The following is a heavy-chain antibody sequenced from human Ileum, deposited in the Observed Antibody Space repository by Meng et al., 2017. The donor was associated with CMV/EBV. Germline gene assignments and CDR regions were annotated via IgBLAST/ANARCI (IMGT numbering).Heavy chain of an antibody. Sequence: GESLKISCAASGFIFTNYAMHWVRQAPGQGPEWVAFISYDGHNKYYTDSVKGRFTISRDTSKNTVYLQVNSLGPEDTALYYCARDRVDYDFWSGPRGYFDYWGQGTLVTVSS. CDR2: ISYDGHNK. CDR3: ARDRVDYDFWSGPRGYFDY. V-gene: IGHV3-30-3*01. CDR1: GFIFTNYA. J-gene: IGHJ4*02. D-gene: IGHD3-3*01.